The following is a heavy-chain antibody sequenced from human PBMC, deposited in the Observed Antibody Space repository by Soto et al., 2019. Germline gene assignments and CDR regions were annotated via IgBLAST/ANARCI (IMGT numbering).Heavy chain of an antibody. V-gene: IGHV4-61*01. Sequence: QVQLQESGPGLVKPSETLSLTCTVSGDSVNSGSYYWSWIRQPPGKGLEWIGYMYYSGSTDYSPSLKSRATISIDTSKNQFSLKLSSLTAADTAVYYCARETVDNWFDPWGQGTLVTVSS. CDR3: ARETVDNWFDP. D-gene: IGHD1-1*01. J-gene: IGHJ5*02. CDR2: MYYSGST. CDR1: GDSVNSGSYY.